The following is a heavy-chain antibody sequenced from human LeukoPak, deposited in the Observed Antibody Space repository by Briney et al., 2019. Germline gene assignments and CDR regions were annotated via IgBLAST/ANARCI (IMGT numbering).Heavy chain of an antibody. CDR3: ARDKDGYTAPYDYYCMDV. V-gene: IGHV4-39*07. CDR1: GGSISSSSYY. CDR2: IYYSGST. D-gene: IGHD5-24*01. J-gene: IGHJ6*03. Sequence: SETLSLTCTVSGGSISSSSYYWGWIRQPPGKGLEWIGSIYYSGSTNSNPSLKSRVTISVDTSKNQFSLKLSSVTAADTAVYYCARDKDGYTAPYDYYCMDVWGKGTTVTVSS.